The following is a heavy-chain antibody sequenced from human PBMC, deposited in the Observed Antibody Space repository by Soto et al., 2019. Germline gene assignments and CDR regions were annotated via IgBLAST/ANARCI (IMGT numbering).Heavy chain of an antibody. V-gene: IGHV3-15*07. Sequence: EEQLVESGGGLVKPGGSLRLSCAVSGFTFNKVWMNWVRQAPGKGLEWVGRIKSKIDGGTTDYAAAVKGRFTITRDDSKDTLYLQMNSLKTEDTAAYFCTTGRDDLLYWGQGTLVTVSS. D-gene: IGHD1-1*01. J-gene: IGHJ4*02. CDR1: GFTFNKVW. CDR2: IKSKIDGGTT. CDR3: TTGRDDLLY.